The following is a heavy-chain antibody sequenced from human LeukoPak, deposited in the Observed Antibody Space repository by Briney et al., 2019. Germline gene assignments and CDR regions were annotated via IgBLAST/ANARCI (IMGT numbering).Heavy chain of an antibody. V-gene: IGHV3-7*01. J-gene: IGHJ3*02. D-gene: IGHD4-11*01. CDR1: GFTFSSCW. Sequence: GGSLRLSCVASGFTFSSCWMTWVRQAPGKGLEWVANIKVDGSEEYYVDSVKGRFTISRDNAKNSLYLQMNSLRAEDTAVYYYARDPYNHNDYNNYGAFDIWGQGTMVTVSS. CDR3: ARDPYNHNDYNNYGAFDI. CDR2: IKVDGSEE.